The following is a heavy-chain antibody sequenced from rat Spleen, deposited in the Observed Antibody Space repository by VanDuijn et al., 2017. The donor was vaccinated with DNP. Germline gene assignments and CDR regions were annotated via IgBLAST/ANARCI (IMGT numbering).Heavy chain of an antibody. CDR1: GFSLTTYG. CDR2: IWGDGST. D-gene: IGHD1-2*01. CDR3: TRDDYSSAYTMYA. Sequence: QVQMMETGPGLVQTTQTLSVTCTVSGFSLTTYGVHWVRQAPGKGLEGMGIIWGDGSTTYNSALKSRLSISRDTSKSQVFLKRNSLQTEDTAIYFCTRDDYSSAYTMYAWGQGTSVTVSS. V-gene: IGHV2-77*01. J-gene: IGHJ4*01.